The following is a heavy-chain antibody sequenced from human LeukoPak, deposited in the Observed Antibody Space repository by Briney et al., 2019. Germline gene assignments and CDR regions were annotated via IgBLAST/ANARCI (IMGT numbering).Heavy chain of an antibody. D-gene: IGHD4-17*01. V-gene: IGHV3-23*01. J-gene: IGHJ4*02. CDR1: GFTFRTSG. CDR2: ISASGGST. CDR3: ARDVDYDDEGGFDY. Sequence: GGSLRLSCAASGFTFRTSGMNWVRQAPGKGLEWVSGISASGGSTYYADSVKGRFTISRDNSKNTLYLQMNSLRAEDTAFYYCARDVDYDDEGGFDYWGQGTLVTVSS.